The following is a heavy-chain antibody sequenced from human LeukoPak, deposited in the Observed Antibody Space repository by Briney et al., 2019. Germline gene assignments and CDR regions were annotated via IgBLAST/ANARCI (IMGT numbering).Heavy chain of an antibody. D-gene: IGHD3-22*01. V-gene: IGHV3-7*01. CDR3: ARARDSSGYYPPLDAFDI. CDR1: GFTFSSYW. CDR2: IKQDGTEK. Sequence: GGSLRLSCAASGFTFSSYWMNWVRQAPGKGLEWVANIKQDGTEKYYVDSVKGRFTISRDNAKNSLYLQMNSLRAEDTAVYYCARARDSSGYYPPLDAFDIWGQGTMVTVSS. J-gene: IGHJ3*02.